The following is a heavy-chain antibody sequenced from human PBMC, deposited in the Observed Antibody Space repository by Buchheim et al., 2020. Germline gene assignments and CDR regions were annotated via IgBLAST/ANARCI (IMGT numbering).Heavy chain of an antibody. V-gene: IGHV3-30-3*01. CDR3: ARDKVEELYYYYGMDV. D-gene: IGHD1-1*01. CDR1: GFTFSSYA. CDR2: ISYDGSNK. Sequence: QVQLVESGGGVVQPGRSLRLSCAASGFTFSSYAMHWVRQAPGKGLEWVAVISYDGSNKYYADSVKGRFTISRDNSKNTLYLQMNSLRAEDTAVYYCARDKVEELYYYYGMDVWGQGTT. J-gene: IGHJ6*02.